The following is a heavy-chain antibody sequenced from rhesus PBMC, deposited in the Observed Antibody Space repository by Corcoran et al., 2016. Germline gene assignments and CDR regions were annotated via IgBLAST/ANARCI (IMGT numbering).Heavy chain of an antibody. Sequence: QLQLQESGPGLVKPSETLSLTCAVSGGSISSNYWSWIRQPPGKGLEWIGRISGCSGGTDYNPSRKTRVTNSTYTANNSFSLKLRSVTAADTAVYYCARDAPGYYYAFDFWVQGLRVTVSS. J-gene: IGHJ3*01. V-gene: IGHV4-173*01. CDR3: ARDAPGYYYAFDF. D-gene: IGHD3-34*01. CDR1: GGSISSNY. CDR2: ISGCSGGT.